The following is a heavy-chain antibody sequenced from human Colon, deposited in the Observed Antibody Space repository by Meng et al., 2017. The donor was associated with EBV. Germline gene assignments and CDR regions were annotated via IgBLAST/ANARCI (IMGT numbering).Heavy chain of an antibody. CDR2: IYHSGST. J-gene: IGHJ4*02. CDR1: GGSISSVYW. D-gene: IGHD5-18*01. Sequence: VRGQGSGPGLVKPSETLYLTCAVSGGSISSVYWWTWVRQFPGKGLEWIGEIYHSGSTNYNPSLKSRVTISVDKSKNQFSLKLTSVTAADTAVYYCARGGYYSFDYWGQRTPVTVSS. V-gene: IGHV4-4*02. CDR3: ARGGYYSFDY.